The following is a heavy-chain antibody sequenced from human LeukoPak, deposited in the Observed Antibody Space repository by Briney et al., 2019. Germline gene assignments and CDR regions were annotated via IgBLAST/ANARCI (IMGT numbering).Heavy chain of an antibody. CDR1: GGSISSSNYY. Sequence: SETLSLTCTVSGGSISSSNYYWGWIRQPPGKGLEWIGSIYYSGSTYYNPSLKSRVTISVDTSRNQFSLKLSSVTAADTAVYYCARLGGSIVGATVDYWGQGTLVTVSS. V-gene: IGHV4-39*01. J-gene: IGHJ4*02. CDR2: IYYSGST. CDR3: ARLGGSIVGATVDY. D-gene: IGHD1-26*01.